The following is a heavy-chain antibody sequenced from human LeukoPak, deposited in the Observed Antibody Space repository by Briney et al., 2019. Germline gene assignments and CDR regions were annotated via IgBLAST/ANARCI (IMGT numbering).Heavy chain of an antibody. CDR3: ARERRYSGYEKAFDY. Sequence: SETLSLTCTVSGGSISSYYGSWIRQPPGKGLEGRGYIYYSGSTNYNPSLKGLVTISVDTSKNQFSLKLSSVTAADTAVYYCARERRYSGYEKAFDYWGQGTLVTVSS. CDR2: IYYSGST. V-gene: IGHV4-59*01. J-gene: IGHJ4*02. D-gene: IGHD5-12*01. CDR1: GGSISSYY.